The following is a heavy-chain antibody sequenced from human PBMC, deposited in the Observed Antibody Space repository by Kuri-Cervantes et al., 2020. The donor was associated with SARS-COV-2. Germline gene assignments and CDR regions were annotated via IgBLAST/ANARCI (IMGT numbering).Heavy chain of an antibody. Sequence: SETLSLTCSVSGGSVSSGSYYWSWIRQPPGKGLEWIGYIYYSGSTHYNPSLKSRVTISVDTSKNQFSLKLSSVTAADTAVYYCAREHEYCSGGSCYGYWGQGTLVTVSS. J-gene: IGHJ4*02. CDR2: IYYSGST. CDR3: AREHEYCSGGSCYGY. V-gene: IGHV4-61*01. CDR1: GGSVSSGSYY. D-gene: IGHD2-15*01.